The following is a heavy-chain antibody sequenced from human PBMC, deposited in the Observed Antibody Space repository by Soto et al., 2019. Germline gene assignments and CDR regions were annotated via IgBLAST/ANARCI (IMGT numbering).Heavy chain of an antibody. CDR2: VDYTGSYT. Sequence: EVQLLESGGGLVQPGGSLRLSCAASGFTFSGFAMNWVRQPPGKGLEWVSSVDYTGSYTFYAASVKGRFTISRDNSKNTVYLELNSLRAADTAVYYCAKRSGGFSAFDYWGQGTLVIVSS. CDR3: AKRSGGFSAFDY. D-gene: IGHD5-12*01. J-gene: IGHJ4*02. V-gene: IGHV3-23*01. CDR1: GFTFSGFA.